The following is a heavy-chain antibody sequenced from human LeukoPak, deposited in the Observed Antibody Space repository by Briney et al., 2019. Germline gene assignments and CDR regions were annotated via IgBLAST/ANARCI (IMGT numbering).Heavy chain of an antibody. D-gene: IGHD2-2*01. CDR2: INPSGGST. CDR3: ARRVVVVPAAPTPGDNWFDP. J-gene: IGHJ5*02. CDR1: GYTFTSYY. Sequence: GASVKVSCKASGYTFTSYYMHWVRQAPGQGLEWMGIINPSGGSTSYAQKFQGRVTMTRDTSTSTVYMELSSLRSEDMAVYYCARRVVVVPAAPTPGDNWFDPWGQGTLVTVSS. V-gene: IGHV1-46*01.